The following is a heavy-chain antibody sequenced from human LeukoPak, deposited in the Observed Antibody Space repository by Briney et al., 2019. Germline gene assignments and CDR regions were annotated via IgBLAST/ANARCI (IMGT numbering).Heavy chain of an antibody. CDR3: ARDLRSSSWSYYFDY. V-gene: IGHV4-59*01. J-gene: IGHJ4*02. CDR1: GDSIREYY. D-gene: IGHD6-13*01. Sequence: SETLSLTCTVSGDSIREYYWSWVRQPPGKGLEWVGYVFYSGSTNYNPSLKSRVTTSVDTSKNQLSLKLSSVTAADTAVYYCARDLRSSSWSYYFDYWGQGTLVTVSS. CDR2: VFYSGST.